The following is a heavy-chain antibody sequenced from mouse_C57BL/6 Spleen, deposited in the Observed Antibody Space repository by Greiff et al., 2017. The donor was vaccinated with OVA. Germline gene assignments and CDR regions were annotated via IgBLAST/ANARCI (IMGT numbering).Heavy chain of an antibody. CDR3: ARGWDGYAMDD. CDR2: IDPSDSYT. D-gene: IGHD4-1*01. CDR1: GYTFTSYW. V-gene: IGHV1-69*01. Sequence: QVQLQQPGAELVMPGASVKLSCKASGYTFTSYWMHWVKQRPGQGLEWIGEIDPSDSYTNYNQKFKGKSTLTVDKSSSTAYMQLSSLTSEDSAVYYCARGWDGYAMDDWGQGTSVTVSS. J-gene: IGHJ4*01.